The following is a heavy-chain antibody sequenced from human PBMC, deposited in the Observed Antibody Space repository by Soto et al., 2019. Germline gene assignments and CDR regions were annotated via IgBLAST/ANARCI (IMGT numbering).Heavy chain of an antibody. D-gene: IGHD2-2*01. CDR3: AGYCSSPTCYGDDY. CDR1: GFTFSNYD. V-gene: IGHV3-21*01. Sequence: EVQLVESGGGLVKPGGSLRLSCVASGFTFSNYDMNWVRQAPGKGLEWVSSISGSRIYIYYADSVKGRFTISRDNAKNSLYLQMNSLRAEDTAVYYCAGYCSSPTCYGDDYWGQGTLVTVSS. CDR2: ISGSRIYI. J-gene: IGHJ4*02.